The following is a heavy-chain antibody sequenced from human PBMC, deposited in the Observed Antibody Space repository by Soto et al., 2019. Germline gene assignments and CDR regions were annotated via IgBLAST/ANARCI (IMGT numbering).Heavy chain of an antibody. D-gene: IGHD6-25*01. CDR1: GFTFSSYG. CDR3: ARECGYGFGRGMDV. V-gene: IGHV3-33*01. J-gene: IGHJ6*02. Sequence: QVQLVESGGGVVQPGRSLRLSCAASGFTFSSYGIHWVRQAPGKGLEWVAVIWYDGSNKYYADSVKGRFTISRDNSKNTLYLQMNSLRAEDTAVYYCARECGYGFGRGMDVWGQGTTVTVSS. CDR2: IWYDGSNK.